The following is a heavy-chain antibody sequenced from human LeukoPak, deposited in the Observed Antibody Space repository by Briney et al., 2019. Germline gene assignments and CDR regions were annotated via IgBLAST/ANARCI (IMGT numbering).Heavy chain of an antibody. CDR1: GGSISSSTYY. CDR2: IYYSGST. J-gene: IGHJ6*03. CDR3: ARAGQEYCSSTSCYSDYYYYYMDV. D-gene: IGHD2-2*01. Sequence: SETLSLTCTVSGGSISSSTYYWGWIRQPPGKGLEWIGSIYYSGSTYYNPSLKSRVTISVDTSKNQFSLKLSSVTAADTAVYYCARAGQEYCSSTSCYSDYYYYYMDVWGKGTTVTVSS. V-gene: IGHV4-39*01.